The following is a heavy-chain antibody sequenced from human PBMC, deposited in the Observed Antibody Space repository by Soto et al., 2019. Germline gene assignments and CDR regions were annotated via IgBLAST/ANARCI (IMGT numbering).Heavy chain of an antibody. CDR2: IIPIFGSA. Sequence: QVQLVQSGAEVKKPGSSVKVSCKASGGTFSNYAITWVRQAPGQGLEWLGRIIPIFGSANYAPKFQGRVTNTADESTTTAYRELSRLRSEDTAVYYCAKDGGKDGYFGNWFDPWGQGTLVTVSS. CDR3: AKDGGKDGYFGNWFDP. CDR1: GGTFSNYA. D-gene: IGHD5-12*01. J-gene: IGHJ5*02. V-gene: IGHV1-69*15.